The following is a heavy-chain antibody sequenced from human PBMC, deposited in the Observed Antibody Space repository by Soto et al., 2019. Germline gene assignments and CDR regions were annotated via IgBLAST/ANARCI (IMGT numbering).Heavy chain of an antibody. CDR1: GYIFNNYG. D-gene: IGHD7-27*01. Sequence: QIQLVQSGAEVKVPGASVKVSCRASGYIFNNYGITWVRQAPGQGLEWMGFITADNGDTKFAEKLQGRVSMTTDTSTNNAYMELRNLRSDDTALYYCARRTLGSAIGIGDYWGQGTLVTVSS. CDR3: ARRTLGSAIGIGDY. J-gene: IGHJ4*02. V-gene: IGHV1-18*01. CDR2: ITADNGDT.